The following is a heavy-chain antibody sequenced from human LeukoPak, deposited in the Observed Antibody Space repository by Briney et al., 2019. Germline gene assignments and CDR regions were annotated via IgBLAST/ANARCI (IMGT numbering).Heavy chain of an antibody. CDR3: ARDPTWKYYFDY. D-gene: IGHD1-1*01. V-gene: IGHV3-21*01. CDR1: GFTFSSYS. J-gene: IGHJ4*02. CDR2: ISSSRSYI. Sequence: GGSLRLSCAASGFTFSSYSMNWVRQAPGKGLEWVSSISSSRSYIYYADSVKGRFTISRDNAKNSLYLQMNSLRAEDTAVYYCARDPTWKYYFDYWGQGTLVTVSS.